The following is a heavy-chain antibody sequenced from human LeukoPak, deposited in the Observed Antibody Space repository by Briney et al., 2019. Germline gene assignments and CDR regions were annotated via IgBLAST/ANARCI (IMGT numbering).Heavy chain of an antibody. CDR1: GFTFSSYS. D-gene: IGHD6-19*01. CDR2: ISSSSSYI. J-gene: IGHJ6*03. CDR3: AATGYSSGWYAYYYYYYMDV. V-gene: IGHV3-21*01. Sequence: GGSLRLSCAASGFTFSSYSMNWVRQAPGKGLEWVSSISSSSSYIYYADSVKGRFTISRDNAKNTLYLQMNSLRAEDTAVYYCAATGYSSGWYAYYYYYYMDVWGKGTTVTISS.